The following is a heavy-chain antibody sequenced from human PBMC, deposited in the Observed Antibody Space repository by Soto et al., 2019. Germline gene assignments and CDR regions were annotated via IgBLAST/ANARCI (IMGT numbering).Heavy chain of an antibody. CDR3: AREGVGAIEASFDY. CDR2: ISYDGSNK. D-gene: IGHD1-26*01. J-gene: IGHJ4*02. V-gene: IGHV3-30-3*01. CDR1: GFTFSSYA. Sequence: QVQLVESGGGVVQPGRSLRLSCAASGFTFSSYAMHWVRQAPGKGLEWVAVISYDGSNKYYADSVKGRFTISRDNSKNTLYLQMNSLRAEDTAVYYCAREGVGAIEASFDYWGQGTLVTVSS.